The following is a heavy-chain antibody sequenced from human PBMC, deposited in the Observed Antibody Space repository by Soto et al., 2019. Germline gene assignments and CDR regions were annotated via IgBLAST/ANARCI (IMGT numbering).Heavy chain of an antibody. D-gene: IGHD5-12*01. V-gene: IGHV3-21*02. J-gene: IGHJ4*02. CDR1: GFIFSSHT. CDR3: ARGWLRDPWMY. Sequence: EVQLVESGGGLVKPGGSLRLSCAASGFIFSSHTMNWVRQVPGKGLEWVSSISASSTYIYYADSLNGRFTISRDNAYNSLYLQVSSLRAEDTAVYYCARGWLRDPWMYWGQGTLVTVSS. CDR2: ISASSTYI.